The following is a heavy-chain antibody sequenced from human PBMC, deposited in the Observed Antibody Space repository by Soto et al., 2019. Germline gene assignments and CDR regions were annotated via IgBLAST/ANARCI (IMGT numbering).Heavy chain of an antibody. CDR1: GYTFTSYA. J-gene: IGHJ6*02. D-gene: IGHD3-9*01. CDR3: ARDLYFDPPYYYYGMDV. Sequence: ASVKVSCKASGYTFTSYAMHWVRQAPGQSLEWMGWINAGNGNTKYSQKFQGRVTITRDTSASTAYMELSSLRSEDTAVYYCARDLYFDPPYYYYGMDVWGQGTTVTVSS. V-gene: IGHV1-3*01. CDR2: INAGNGNT.